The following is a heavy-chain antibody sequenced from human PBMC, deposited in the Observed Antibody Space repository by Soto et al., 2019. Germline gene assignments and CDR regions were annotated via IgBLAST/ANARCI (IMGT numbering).Heavy chain of an antibody. Sequence: QVQLVQSGAAVKKPGASVKVSCKASGYTFTNFGISWVRQAPGQGLEWMGWISAYNGNTNYAQKFQGRVTMTTETATSTAYMEVRRLRFDDTAVYYCARGGTPIAYWGQGTLVTVSS. V-gene: IGHV1-18*01. CDR2: ISAYNGNT. D-gene: IGHD3-16*01. CDR3: ARGGTPIAY. CDR1: GYTFTNFG. J-gene: IGHJ4*02.